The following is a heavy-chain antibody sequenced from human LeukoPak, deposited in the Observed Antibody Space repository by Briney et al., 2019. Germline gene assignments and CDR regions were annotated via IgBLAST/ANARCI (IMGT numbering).Heavy chain of an antibody. Sequence: PGGSLRLSCAASGFTFSDSYMTWIRQAPGKGLEWVSAISGSGGSTYYADSVKGRFTISRDNSKNTLYLQMNSLRAEDTAVYYCAVYRVAARPYYSDYWGQGTLVTVSS. CDR2: ISGSGGST. V-gene: IGHV3-23*01. CDR3: AVYRVAARPYYSDY. CDR1: GFTFSDSY. J-gene: IGHJ4*02. D-gene: IGHD6-6*01.